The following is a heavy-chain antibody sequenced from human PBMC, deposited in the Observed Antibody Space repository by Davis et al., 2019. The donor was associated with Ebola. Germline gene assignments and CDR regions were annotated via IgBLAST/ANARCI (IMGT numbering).Heavy chain of an antibody. V-gene: IGHV3-74*01. CDR1: GFSFSNYA. J-gene: IGHJ4*02. D-gene: IGHD4-17*01. CDR2: INSDGSGT. CDR3: ATSTAPRRFDY. Sequence: GESLKISCAPSGFSFSNYAMSWARQAPGKGLVWVSRINSDGSGTDYADSVKGRFTISRDNAKNTLYLQMNSLRVEDTAVYYCATSTAPRRFDYWGQGTLVTVSS.